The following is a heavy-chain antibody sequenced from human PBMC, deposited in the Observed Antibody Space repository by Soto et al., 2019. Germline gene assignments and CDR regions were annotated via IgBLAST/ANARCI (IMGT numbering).Heavy chain of an antibody. CDR3: ARGITIFGVAAGGLAY. D-gene: IGHD3-3*01. J-gene: IGHJ4*02. CDR1: GFTVSSNY. Sequence: GGSLRLSCAASGFTVSSNYMSWVLQAPGKGLEWVSVIYSGGSTYYADSVKGRFTISRDNSKNTLYLQMNSLRAEDTAVYYCARGITIFGVAAGGLAYRGQGTLVTVSS. CDR2: IYSGGST. V-gene: IGHV3-66*01.